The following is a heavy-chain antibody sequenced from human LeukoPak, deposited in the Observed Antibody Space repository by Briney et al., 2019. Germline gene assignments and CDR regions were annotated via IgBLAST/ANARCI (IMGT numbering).Heavy chain of an antibody. CDR2: IIPIFGTA. CDR3: ARAGYCSGGSCSTYAFDF. D-gene: IGHD2-15*01. CDR1: GGTFSSYA. Sequence: SVKVSCKASGGTFSSYAISWVRQAPGQGLEWMGGIIPIFGTANYAQKFQGRVTITADESTSTDYMELSGLRSQHPPPYPCARAGYCSGGSCSTYAFDFYGQGRMVTVSS. J-gene: IGHJ3*01. V-gene: IGHV1-69*13.